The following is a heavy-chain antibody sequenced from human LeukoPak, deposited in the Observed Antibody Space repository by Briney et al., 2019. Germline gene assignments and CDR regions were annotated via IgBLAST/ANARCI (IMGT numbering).Heavy chain of an antibody. J-gene: IGHJ4*02. CDR1: GFTFSSYS. CDR2: ISSSSSYI. D-gene: IGHD3-9*01. V-gene: IGHV3-21*01. Sequence: GGSLRLSCAASGFTFSSYSMNWVRQAPGKGLEWVSSISSSSSYIYYADSVKGRFTISRDNAKNSLYLQMNSLRAEDTAVYYCARVRFDWLLSPYYFDYWGQGTLVTVSS. CDR3: ARVRFDWLLSPYYFDY.